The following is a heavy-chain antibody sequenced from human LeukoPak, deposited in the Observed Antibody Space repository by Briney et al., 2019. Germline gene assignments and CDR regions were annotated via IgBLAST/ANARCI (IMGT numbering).Heavy chain of an antibody. CDR3: AKDPVAAAGSGTSYFDY. CDR2: ISGSGGST. Sequence: PGGSLRLSCAASGFTFSSYAMSWVRQAPGKGPEWVSAISGSGGSTYYADSVKGRFTISRDNSKNTLYLQMNSLRAEDTAVYYCAKDPVAAAGSGTSYFDYWGQGTLVTVSS. CDR1: GFTFSSYA. V-gene: IGHV3-23*01. J-gene: IGHJ4*02. D-gene: IGHD6-13*01.